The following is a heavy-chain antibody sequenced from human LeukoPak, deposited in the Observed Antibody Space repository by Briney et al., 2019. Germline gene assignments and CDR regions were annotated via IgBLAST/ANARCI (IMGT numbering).Heavy chain of an antibody. D-gene: IGHD6-19*01. CDR3: VRTIAVAGTGYYFDY. Sequence: SETLSLTCTVSGGSISSYYWSWIRQPPGKGLEWIGSIYHSGSTSYNLSLKSRVTISVDTSKNQFSLNLSSVTAADTAVYYCVRTIAVAGTGYYFDYWGQGTLVTVSS. J-gene: IGHJ4*02. CDR1: GGSISSYY. V-gene: IGHV4-59*05. CDR2: IYHSGST.